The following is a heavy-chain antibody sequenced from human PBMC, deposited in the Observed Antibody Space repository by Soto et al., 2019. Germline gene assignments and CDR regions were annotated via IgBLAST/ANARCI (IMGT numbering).Heavy chain of an antibody. J-gene: IGHJ5*02. CDR2: IYYSGRT. D-gene: IGHD3-16*02. Sequence: QVQLQESGPGLVKPSETLSLTCSVSGGSISRTTYSWGWIRQPPGKGLEWIGSIYYSGRTYYIPSLKSRVTISVDTSKNQFSLKLTSVTAADTAVYYCVTYRAWGQGTLVTVSS. CDR1: GGSISRTTYS. V-gene: IGHV4-39*01. CDR3: VTYRA.